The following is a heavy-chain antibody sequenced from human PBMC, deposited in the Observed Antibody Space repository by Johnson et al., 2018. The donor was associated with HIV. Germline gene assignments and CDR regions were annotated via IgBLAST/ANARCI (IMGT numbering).Heavy chain of an antibody. J-gene: IGHJ3*02. CDR2: ISFDGSHK. CDR1: GFAFSNYG. CDR3: ARDGTRYYYDSSGSRGTFDI. V-gene: IGHV3-30*03. Sequence: VQLVESGGGVVQPGRSLRLSCAASGFAFSNYGMHWVRQAQGKGLEWVAVISFDGSHKYYTDSVKGLSTISRDNSNNTLYLHMNSLRPDDTGVYYCARDGTRYYYDSSGSRGTFDIWGQGTMVTVSS. D-gene: IGHD3-22*01.